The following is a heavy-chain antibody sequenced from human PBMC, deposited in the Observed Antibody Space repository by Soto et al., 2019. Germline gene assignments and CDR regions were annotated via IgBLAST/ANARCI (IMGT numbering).Heavy chain of an antibody. V-gene: IGHV1-18*04. CDR1: VFTSSG. J-gene: IGHJ3*01. D-gene: IGHD3-3*01. Sequence: ASVKVSCKASVFTSSGISWVRQAPGQRLEWMGWISTHNGNTTYAQKFQGRVIMTMDTSTTTVYMELRSLRPDDTAVYLCAREGILGLFDAYDLWGQGTMVTVSS. CDR2: ISTHNGNT. CDR3: AREGILGLFDAYDL.